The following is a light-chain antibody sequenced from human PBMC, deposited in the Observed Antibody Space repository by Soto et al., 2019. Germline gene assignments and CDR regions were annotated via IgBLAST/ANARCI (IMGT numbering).Light chain of an antibody. V-gene: IGLV4-60*02. Sequence: QLVLTQSYSASASLGSSVKLTCTLSSGHSSYIIAWHQQQPGKAPRYLMKLEGSGSYNKGSGVPDRFSGSSSGADRYLTISNLQFEDEADYYCETWDSNTRVFGGGTKVTVL. CDR1: SGHSSYI. CDR3: ETWDSNTRV. J-gene: IGLJ3*02. CDR2: LEGSGSY.